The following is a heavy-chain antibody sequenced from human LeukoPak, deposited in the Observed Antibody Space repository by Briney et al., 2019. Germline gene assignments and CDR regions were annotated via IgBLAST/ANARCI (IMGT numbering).Heavy chain of an antibody. CDR2: IKQDGSEK. J-gene: IGHJ4*02. D-gene: IGHD6-19*01. CDR1: GFTFSSYW. V-gene: IGHV3-7*01. Sequence: PGGSLRLSCAASGFTFSSYWMSWVRQAPGKGMEWVANIKQDGSEKYYVDSVKGRFTISRDNAKNSLYLQMNSLRAEDTAVYYCARDTFIAVAGTVDYWGQGTLVTASS. CDR3: ARDTFIAVAGTVDY.